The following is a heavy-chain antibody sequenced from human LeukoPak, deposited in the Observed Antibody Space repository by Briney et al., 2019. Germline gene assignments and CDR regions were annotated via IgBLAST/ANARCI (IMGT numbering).Heavy chain of an antibody. J-gene: IGHJ4*02. Sequence: SETLSLTCTVSGGSISSYHWSWIRQPPGKALEWIGYIYYSGSTNHNPSLKSRVTISVDTSKNQFCLKLSSVTAANTAVYYCARAGVRGVFDYWGRGTLVTVSS. CDR2: IYYSGST. CDR1: GGSISSYH. CDR3: ARAGVRGVFDY. D-gene: IGHD3-10*01. V-gene: IGHV4-59*01.